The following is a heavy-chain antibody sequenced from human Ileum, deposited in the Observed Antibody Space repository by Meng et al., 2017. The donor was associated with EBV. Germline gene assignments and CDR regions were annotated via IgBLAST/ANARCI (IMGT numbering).Heavy chain of an antibody. CDR3: ARERGGGDRGIQ. CDR2: MSYTGST. V-gene: IGHV4-61*08. Sequence: LQESGPGRVKPSELLPLTCSVSNGSVSSYGYYWTWIRQPPGKGLEWIGYMSYTGSTNYKSTLKSRVTISVVKSKNQFSLKLSSVTAADTAVYYCARERGGGDRGIQWGQGTLVTVSS. D-gene: IGHD2-21*02. CDR1: NGSVSSYGYY. J-gene: IGHJ4*02.